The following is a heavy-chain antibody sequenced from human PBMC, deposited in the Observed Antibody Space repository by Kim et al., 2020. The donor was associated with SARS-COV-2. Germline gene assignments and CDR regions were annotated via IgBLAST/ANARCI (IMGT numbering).Heavy chain of an antibody. J-gene: IGHJ6*02. Sequence: GGSLRLSCAASGFTFSSYGMHWVRQAPGKGLEWVAVIWYDGSNKYYADSVKGRFTISRDNSKNTLYLQMNSLRAEDTAVYYCARGDGDSSSWYYYYYYGMDVWGQGTTVTVSS. D-gene: IGHD6-13*01. CDR2: IWYDGSNK. V-gene: IGHV3-33*01. CDR3: ARGDGDSSSWYYYYYYGMDV. CDR1: GFTFSSYG.